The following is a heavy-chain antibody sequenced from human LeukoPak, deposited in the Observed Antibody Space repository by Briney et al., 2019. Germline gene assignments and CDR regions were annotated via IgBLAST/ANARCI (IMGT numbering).Heavy chain of an antibody. V-gene: IGHV3-23*01. CDR2: FSGSGTST. D-gene: IGHD3-10*01. CDR3: AKDRLEFTMVV. Sequence: PGGSLRLSCAASGFPFSGYAMSWVRQTPGKGLEWVAAFSGSGTSTYYADSVKGRFTISRDNSKNTLYLQMNSLRAEDTAVYYCAKDRLEFTMVVWGKGTTVTVSS. J-gene: IGHJ6*04. CDR1: GFPFSGYA.